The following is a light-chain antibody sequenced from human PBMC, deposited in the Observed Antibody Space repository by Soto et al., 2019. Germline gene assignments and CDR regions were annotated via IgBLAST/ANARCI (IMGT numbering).Light chain of an antibody. Sequence: QSALTQPASVSGSPGQSITISCTGTSSDVGGYNYVSWYQQHPGKAPKLMIYEVSNRPSRVSNRFSGSKSGNTASLTISGLQAEDEADYYCSSYTSSSTPLVFGTGTKLTVL. CDR3: SSYTSSSTPLV. V-gene: IGLV2-14*01. J-gene: IGLJ1*01. CDR2: EVS. CDR1: SSDVGGYNY.